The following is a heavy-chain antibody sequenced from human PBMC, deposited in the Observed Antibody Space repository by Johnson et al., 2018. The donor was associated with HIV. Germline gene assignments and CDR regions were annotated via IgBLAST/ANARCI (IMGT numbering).Heavy chain of an antibody. V-gene: IGHV3-23*04. D-gene: IGHD1-7*01. Sequence: VQLVESGGGVVQPGRSLRLSCAASGFTFSSCAMSWVRQAPGKGLEWVSAISGSGGSTYYADSVKGRFTISRDNSRNTLYLQMNSLRAEDTALYYCAKDIQAGTHDAFDIWGQGTMVTVSS. CDR1: GFTFSSCA. J-gene: IGHJ3*02. CDR2: ISGSGGST. CDR3: AKDIQAGTHDAFDI.